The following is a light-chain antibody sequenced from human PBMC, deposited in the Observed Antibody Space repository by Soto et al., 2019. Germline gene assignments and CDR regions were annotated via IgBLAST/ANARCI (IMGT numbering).Light chain of an antibody. J-gene: IGKJ4*01. Sequence: EIVLTQSPATLSLSPGERATLSCRASQSVSSYLAWYQQKPGQAPRLLIYDASNRATGIPARFSGSGSGTDFTLTISSLEPEEFAVYDGQQCSNWPLTFGGGTKVDTK. CDR3: QQCSNWPLT. CDR1: QSVSSY. V-gene: IGKV3-11*01. CDR2: DAS.